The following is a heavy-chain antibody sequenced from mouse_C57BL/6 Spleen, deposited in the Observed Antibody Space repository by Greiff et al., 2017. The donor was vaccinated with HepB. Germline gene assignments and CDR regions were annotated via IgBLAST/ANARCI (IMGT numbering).Heavy chain of an antibody. CDR2: IDPSDSYT. D-gene: IGHD2-10*02. J-gene: IGHJ3*01. CDR3: ARSKDSIED. CDR1: GYTFTSYW. Sequence: QVQLQQPGAELVKPGASVKLSCKASGYTFTSYWMQWVKQRPGQGLEWIGEIDPSDSYTNYNQKFKGKATLTVDTSSSTAYMQLSSLTSEDSAVYYCARSKDSIEDWGQGTLVTVSA. V-gene: IGHV1-50*01.